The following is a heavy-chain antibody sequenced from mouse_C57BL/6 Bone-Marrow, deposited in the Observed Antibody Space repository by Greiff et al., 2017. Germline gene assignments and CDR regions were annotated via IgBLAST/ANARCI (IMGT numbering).Heavy chain of an antibody. J-gene: IGHJ2*01. V-gene: IGHV1-59*01. CDR2: IDPSDSYT. Sequence: QVQLQQPGAELVRPGTSVKLSCKASGYTFTSYWMHWVKQRPGQGLEWIGVIDPSDSYTNYNQKFKGKATLTVDTSSSTAYMQLSILTSEDSAVYYCARCEGQLGYFDYWGQGTTLTVSS. D-gene: IGHD4-1*02. CDR3: ARCEGQLGYFDY. CDR1: GYTFTSYW.